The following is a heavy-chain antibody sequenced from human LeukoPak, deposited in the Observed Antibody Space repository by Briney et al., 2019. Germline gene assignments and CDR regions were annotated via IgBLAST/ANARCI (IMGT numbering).Heavy chain of an antibody. V-gene: IGHV4-39*07. Sequence: XETLXLTCTVSGGSISSSSYYWGRIRQPPGKGLEWIGSIYYSGSTYYNPSLKSRVTISVDTSKNQFSLKLNSLTAADTAVYYCARDGSSWYGWFDPWGQGTLVTVSS. CDR1: GGSISSSSYY. D-gene: IGHD6-13*01. CDR2: IYYSGST. J-gene: IGHJ5*02. CDR3: ARDGSSWYGWFDP.